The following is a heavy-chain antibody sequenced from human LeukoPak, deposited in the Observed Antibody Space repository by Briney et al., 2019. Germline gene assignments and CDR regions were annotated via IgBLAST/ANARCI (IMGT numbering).Heavy chain of an antibody. Sequence: SETLSLTCTVSGGSISSTSYFRGWIRQPPGKGLEWIGSIYYSGSTYYNTSLKSRVTISVDTSKSQFSLKLSSVTAADTAVYYCARHLKATGAFDIWGQGTMVTV. CDR1: GGSISSTSYF. CDR2: IYYSGST. CDR3: ARHLKATGAFDI. D-gene: IGHD3-9*01. V-gene: IGHV4-39*01. J-gene: IGHJ3*02.